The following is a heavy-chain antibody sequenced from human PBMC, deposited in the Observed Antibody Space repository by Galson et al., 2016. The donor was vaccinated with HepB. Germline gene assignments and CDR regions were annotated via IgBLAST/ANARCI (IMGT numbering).Heavy chain of an antibody. J-gene: IGHJ4*02. CDR2: ISGSGRST. CDR1: GFSFSSHG. Sequence: SLRLSCAASGFSFSSHGMSWVRQAPGKGLEWVSVISGSGRSTYYADSVKGRFTISRDNPKSTLFLQMNSLGAEDTALYYCAKDKSGAVAGIGRLDHWGQGTLVSVSS. V-gene: IGHV3-23*01. CDR3: AKDKSGAVAGIGRLDH. D-gene: IGHD6-13*01.